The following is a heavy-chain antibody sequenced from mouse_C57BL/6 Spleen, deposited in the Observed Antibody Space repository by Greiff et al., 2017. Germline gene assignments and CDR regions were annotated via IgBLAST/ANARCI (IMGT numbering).Heavy chain of an antibody. CDR3: ARGAGWLLFDY. J-gene: IGHJ2*01. D-gene: IGHD2-3*01. Sequence: QVLLQQSGAELARPGASVKMSCKASGYTFTSYTMHWVKQRPGQGLEWIGYINPSSGYTKYNQKFKDKATLTADKSSSTAYMQLSSLTSEDSAVYYCARGAGWLLFDYWGQGTTLTVSS. V-gene: IGHV1-4*01. CDR2: INPSSGYT. CDR1: GYTFTSYT.